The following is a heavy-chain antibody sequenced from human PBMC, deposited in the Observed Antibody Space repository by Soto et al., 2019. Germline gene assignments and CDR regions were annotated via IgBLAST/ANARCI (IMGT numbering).Heavy chain of an antibody. J-gene: IGHJ6*02. CDR1: VFTFSSYS. CDR3: ARDAGCSSTSCPYYYGMDV. V-gene: IGHV3-30-3*01. CDR2: ISYDGSNK. D-gene: IGHD2-2*01. Sequence: PGGSLRLSCAASVFTFSSYSMHWVRQAPGKGLEWVAVISYDGSNKYCADSVKGRFTISRDNSKNTLYMQMNSLRAEDTAVYYCARDAGCSSTSCPYYYGMDVWAQWTTVTVSS.